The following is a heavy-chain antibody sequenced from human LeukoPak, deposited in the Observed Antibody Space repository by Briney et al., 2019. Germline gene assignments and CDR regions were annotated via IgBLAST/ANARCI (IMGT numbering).Heavy chain of an antibody. Sequence: GGSLRLSCAASGFTFSNSWMSWVRQAPGKGLEWVANIKQDGSEKYYVDPVKGRFTISRDNAKNSLYLQMNSLRAEDTAVYYCARDLYRIVVVPHYFDYWGQGTLVTVSS. J-gene: IGHJ4*02. CDR2: IKQDGSEK. D-gene: IGHD3-22*01. V-gene: IGHV3-7*01. CDR1: GFTFSNSW. CDR3: ARDLYRIVVVPHYFDY.